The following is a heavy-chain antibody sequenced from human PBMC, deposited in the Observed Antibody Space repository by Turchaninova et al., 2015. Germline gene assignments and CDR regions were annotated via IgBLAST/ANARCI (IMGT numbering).Heavy chain of an antibody. D-gene: IGHD1-26*01. Sequence: SLRISCAASGFTFSSYGMHWVRQAPGKGLEWVGRTRKKANSYSTEYAASVKGRFTISRDDSKNSLVLQMNSLKTEEKAVYYCARALMVVGADRYNFDYWGQGTLVTVSS. J-gene: IGHJ4*02. CDR2: TRKKANSYST. CDR3: ARALMVVGADRYNFDY. V-gene: IGHV3-72*01. CDR1: GFTFSSYG.